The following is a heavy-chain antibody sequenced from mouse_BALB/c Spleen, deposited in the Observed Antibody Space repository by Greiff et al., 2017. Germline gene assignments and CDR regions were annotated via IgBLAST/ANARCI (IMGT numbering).Heavy chain of an antibody. J-gene: IGHJ1*01. CDR2: IDPANGNT. V-gene: IGHV14-3*02. D-gene: IGHD1-1*01. CDR1: GFNIKDTY. CDR3: ARSYYYCSTRYVDV. Sequence: EVQLQESGAELVKPGASVKLSCTASGFNIKDTYMHWVKQRPEQGLEWIGRIDPANGNTKYDPKFQGKATITADTSSNTAYLQLSSLTSEDTAVYYCARSYYYCSTRYVDVWGAGTTVTVSS.